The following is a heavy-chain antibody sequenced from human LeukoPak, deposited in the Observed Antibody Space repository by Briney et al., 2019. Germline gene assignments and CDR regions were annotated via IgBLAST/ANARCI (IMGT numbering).Heavy chain of an antibody. CDR3: ARSPFWSGYYNIQPFDY. J-gene: IGHJ4*02. D-gene: IGHD3-3*01. V-gene: IGHV4-38-2*01. Sequence: SETLSLTCAVSGYSISSGYYWGWIRQPPGKGLEWIGSIYHSGSTNYNPSLKSRVTISVDTSKNQFSLKLSSVTAADTAVYYCARSPFWSGYYNIQPFDYWGQGTLVTVSS. CDR1: GYSISSGYY. CDR2: IYHSGST.